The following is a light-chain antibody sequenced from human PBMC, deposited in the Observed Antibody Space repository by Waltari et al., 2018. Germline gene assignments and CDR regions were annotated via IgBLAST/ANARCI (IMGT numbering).Light chain of an antibody. Sequence: DIQLTQSPSTLSASVGDRVTITCRAGQGIDTWLAWYQQKPGKPPKFLMSKVSSLQSGVPSRFSGSGSGTHFTLTISGLQPEDFGTYYCQQYRTYSGSFGQGTKVEI. J-gene: IGKJ1*01. CDR1: QGIDTW. CDR2: KVS. V-gene: IGKV1-5*03. CDR3: QQYRTYSGS.